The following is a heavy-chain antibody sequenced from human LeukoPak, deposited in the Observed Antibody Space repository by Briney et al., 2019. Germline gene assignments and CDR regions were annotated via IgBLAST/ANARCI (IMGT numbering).Heavy chain of an antibody. CDR2: INPNSGDT. CDR3: ARYSGYDYGFDY. D-gene: IGHD5-12*01. Sequence: GASVKVSCKTSGYTFTGYYMHWVRQAPGQGLEWMGCINPNSGDTNYAQKFQGRVTMTRDTSISTAYMELSRLRSDDTAVYYCARYSGYDYGFDYWGQGILVTVSS. V-gene: IGHV1-2*02. J-gene: IGHJ4*02. CDR1: GYTFTGYY.